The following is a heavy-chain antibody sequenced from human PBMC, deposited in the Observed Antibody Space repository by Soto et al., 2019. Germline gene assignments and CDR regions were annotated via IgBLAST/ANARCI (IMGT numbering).Heavy chain of an antibody. J-gene: IGHJ6*02. D-gene: IGHD1-20*01. CDR2: IYYGGFT. Sequence: ETLSLTCTVSGDSISSGTDYWDWIRQPPGKGLEWIGSIYYGGFTYNNPSLKSRVTISVDTSKNQFSLKLSSVTVADTAVYYCAKGRGVYDWNLLPSYGMDVWGQGTTVTVSS. CDR1: GDSISSGTDY. V-gene: IGHV4-39*01. CDR3: AKGRGVYDWNLLPSYGMDV.